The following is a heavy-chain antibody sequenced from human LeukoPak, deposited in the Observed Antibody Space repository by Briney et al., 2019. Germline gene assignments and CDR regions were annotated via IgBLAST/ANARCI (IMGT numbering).Heavy chain of an antibody. CDR3: ARGGGEIDY. J-gene: IGHJ4*02. Sequence: SETLSLTCTVSGYSISSGYYWGWIRQPPGKGLEWIGSIYHSGSTYYNPSLKSRVTISVDTSKNQFSLKLSSVTAADTAAYYCARGGGEIDYWGQGTLVTVSS. D-gene: IGHD3-16*01. CDR1: GYSISSGYY. V-gene: IGHV4-38-2*02. CDR2: IYHSGST.